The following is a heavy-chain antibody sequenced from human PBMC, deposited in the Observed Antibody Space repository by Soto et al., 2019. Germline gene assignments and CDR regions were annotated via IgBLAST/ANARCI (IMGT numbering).Heavy chain of an antibody. D-gene: IGHD2-2*01. CDR2: ISYDGSNK. CDR3: ARGSIVVVPAASFPFDY. V-gene: IGHV3-30-3*01. Sequence: QVQLVESGVGVVQPGRSLRLSSAASGFTFSSYAMHWVREAPGKGLEWVAVISYDGSNKYYADSVKGRFTISRDNSKNTLYLQMNSLRAEDTAVYYCARGSIVVVPAASFPFDYWGQGTLVTVSS. J-gene: IGHJ4*02. CDR1: GFTFSSYA.